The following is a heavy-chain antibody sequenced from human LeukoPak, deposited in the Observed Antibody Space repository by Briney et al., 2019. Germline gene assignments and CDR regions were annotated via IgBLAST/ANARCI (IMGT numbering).Heavy chain of an antibody. CDR2: VNNDGSST. CDR1: GFSFSSYW. V-gene: IGHV3-74*01. D-gene: IGHD6-19*01. CDR3: ARSSYPYYFDY. Sequence: PGGSLRLSCGASGFSFSSYWMHWVRQAPGKGLMWVSRVNNDGSSTTYADSVEGRFTISRDNARNTLYLQMNNLRAEDTAVYYCARSSYPYYFDYWGQGTLVTVSS. J-gene: IGHJ4*02.